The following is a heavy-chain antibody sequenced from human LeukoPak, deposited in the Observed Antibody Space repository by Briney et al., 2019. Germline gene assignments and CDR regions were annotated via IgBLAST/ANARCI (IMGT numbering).Heavy chain of an antibody. CDR1: GFTFSDYE. CDR3: ASDIVATSGDF. V-gene: IGHV3-48*03. CDR2: ISSSGSTI. Sequence: GGSLRLSCAASGFTFSDYEMNWVRQAPGKGLECLSYISSSGSTIYYADSVKGRFTISRDNAKNSLYLQMNGLRAEDTAVYYCASDIVATSGDFWGQGTLVTVSS. D-gene: IGHD5-12*01. J-gene: IGHJ4*02.